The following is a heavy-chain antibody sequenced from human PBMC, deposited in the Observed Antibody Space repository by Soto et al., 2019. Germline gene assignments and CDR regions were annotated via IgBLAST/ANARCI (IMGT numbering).Heavy chain of an antibody. CDR1: GGTFSSYA. D-gene: IGHD2-21*02. V-gene: IGHV1-69*13. J-gene: IGHJ3*02. Sequence: ASVKVSCKASGGTFSSYAISWVRQAPGQGLEWMGGIIPIFGTANYAQKFQGRVTITADESTSTAYMELSSLRSEDTAVYYCATTYCGGDCWYLPNAFDIWGQGTMVTVSS. CDR2: IIPIFGTA. CDR3: ATTYCGGDCWYLPNAFDI.